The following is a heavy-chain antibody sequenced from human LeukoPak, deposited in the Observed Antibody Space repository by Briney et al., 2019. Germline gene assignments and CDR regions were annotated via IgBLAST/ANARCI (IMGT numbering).Heavy chain of an antibody. D-gene: IGHD6-19*01. Sequence: GGSLRLSCAASGFTFSSYAMHWVRQAPGKGLEWVAVISYDGSNKYYADSVKGRFTISRDNSKNTLYLQMNSLRAEDTAVYYCARDVAVAGRYFQHWGQGTLVTVPS. CDR1: GFTFSSYA. CDR3: ARDVAVAGRYFQH. V-gene: IGHV3-30-3*01. J-gene: IGHJ1*01. CDR2: ISYDGSNK.